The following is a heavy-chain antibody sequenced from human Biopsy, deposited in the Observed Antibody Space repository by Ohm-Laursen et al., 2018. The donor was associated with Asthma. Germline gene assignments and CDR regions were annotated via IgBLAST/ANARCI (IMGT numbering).Heavy chain of an antibody. V-gene: IGHV1-3*01. CDR2: INAGNGNT. D-gene: IGHD3-9*01. CDR1: GYTFISYA. J-gene: IGHJ3*02. Sequence: ASVKVSCKASGYTFISYAIHWVRQAPGQRLEWMGWINAGNGNTKYSQKFQGRVTITRDTSAGTAYMELSSLRSEDTAVYYCARTYYDFLTGQVIDAFAIWGQGAMVTVSS. CDR3: ARTYYDFLTGQVIDAFAI.